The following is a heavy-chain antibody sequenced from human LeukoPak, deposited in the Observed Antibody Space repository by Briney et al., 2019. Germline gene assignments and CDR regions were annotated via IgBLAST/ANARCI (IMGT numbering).Heavy chain of an antibody. D-gene: IGHD3-22*01. Sequence: GGSLRLSCAASGFTFSGCWMSWVRQAPGKGLEWVSYISTSSSSIYYADSVKGRFTISRDNAKNSLYLQMNSLRDEDTAVYYCARGGSGYGDYYYFYGMDVWGQGTTVTVSS. CDR1: GFTFSGCW. CDR3: ARGGSGYGDYYYFYGMDV. J-gene: IGHJ6*02. CDR2: ISTSSSSI. V-gene: IGHV3-48*02.